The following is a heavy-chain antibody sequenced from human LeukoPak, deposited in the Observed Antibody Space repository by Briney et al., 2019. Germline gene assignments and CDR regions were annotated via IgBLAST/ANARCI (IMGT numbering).Heavy chain of an antibody. CDR1: GYSISSGYY. D-gene: IGHD2-8*01. J-gene: IGHJ4*02. CDR3: ARLNVPQWDSDY. Sequence: SETLSLTCAVSGYSISSGYYWGWIRQPPGMGLEWIGTIYHSGSTYYNPSLKSRLSMSVDTSKNQFSPKPRSRTAPDPPALSSARLNVPQWDSDYWGQGTLVTVSS. CDR2: IYHSGST. V-gene: IGHV4-38-2*01.